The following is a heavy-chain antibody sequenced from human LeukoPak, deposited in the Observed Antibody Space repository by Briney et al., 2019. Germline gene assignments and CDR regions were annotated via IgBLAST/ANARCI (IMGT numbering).Heavy chain of an antibody. V-gene: IGHV5-51*01. D-gene: IGHD2-15*01. CDR3: ARPYCSGGSCYGGYFDY. J-gene: IGHJ4*02. CDR2: IYPGDSDT. Sequence: GESLKISCKGSGYSFTSYWIGWVRQMPGKGLEWMGIIYPGDSDTRYSPSFQGQVTISADKSISTAYLQWSSLKASDTAMYYCARPYCSGGSCYGGYFDYWGQGTLVTVSP. CDR1: GYSFTSYW.